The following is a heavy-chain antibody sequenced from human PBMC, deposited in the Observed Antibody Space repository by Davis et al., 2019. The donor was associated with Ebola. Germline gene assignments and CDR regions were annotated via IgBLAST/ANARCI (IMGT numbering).Heavy chain of an antibody. D-gene: IGHD3-10*01. Sequence: HTGGSLRLSCTVSGFTFSNNWMNWVRQVPGKGLVWVSSINRDGTTTTYADSVKGRFTISRDNAKNTLYLQMNSLRAEDTAVYYCAEGSPTVYNGMDVWGQGTTVTVSS. CDR1: GFTFSNNW. V-gene: IGHV3-74*01. CDR3: AEGSPTVYNGMDV. J-gene: IGHJ6*02. CDR2: INRDGTTT.